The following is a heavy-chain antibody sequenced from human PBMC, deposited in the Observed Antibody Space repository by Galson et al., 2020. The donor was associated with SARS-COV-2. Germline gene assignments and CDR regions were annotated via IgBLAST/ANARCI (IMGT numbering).Heavy chain of an antibody. V-gene: IGHV3-9*01. CDR3: ARRYCSGDSCYYGMDV. Sequence: SLKISCAASGFTFDDYGMHWVRQAPGKGLEWVSGISWNGGRIDYADSVKGRFTISRDNAKNSLYLQMNSLRAEDTALYYSARRYCSGDSCYYGMDVWGQGTTVTVSS. CDR1: GFTFDDYG. D-gene: IGHD2-15*01. J-gene: IGHJ6*02. CDR2: ISWNGGRI.